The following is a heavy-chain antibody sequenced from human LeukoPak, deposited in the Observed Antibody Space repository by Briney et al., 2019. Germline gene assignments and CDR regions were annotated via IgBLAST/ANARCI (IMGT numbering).Heavy chain of an antibody. CDR1: EFTFSSYA. V-gene: IGHV3-23*01. CDR3: AKSRSGSPHSFDY. CDR2: ISGSGGST. J-gene: IGHJ4*02. D-gene: IGHD1-26*01. Sequence: GGSLRLSCAASEFTFSSYAMSWVRQAPGKGLEWVSGISGSGGSTYYADSVKGRFTISRDNSKNTLYLQMNSLRAEDTAVYYCAKSRSGSPHSFDYWGQGTLVTVSS.